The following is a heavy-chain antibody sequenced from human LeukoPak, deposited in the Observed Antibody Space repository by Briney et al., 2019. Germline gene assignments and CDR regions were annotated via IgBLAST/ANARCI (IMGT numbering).Heavy chain of an antibody. D-gene: IGHD2/OR15-2a*01. CDR2: MNPNSGNT. V-gene: IGHV1-8*01. CDR1: GYTFTSYD. CDR3: ARGATFQPHYYYGMDV. J-gene: IGHJ6*02. Sequence: ASVKVSCKASGYTFTSYDINWVRQATGQGLEWMGWMNPNSGNTGYAQKFQGRATMTRNTSISTAYMELSSLRSEDTAVYYCARGATFQPHYYYGMDVWGQGTTVTVSS.